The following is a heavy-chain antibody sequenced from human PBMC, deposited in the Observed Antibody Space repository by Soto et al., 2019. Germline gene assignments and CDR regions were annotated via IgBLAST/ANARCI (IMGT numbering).Heavy chain of an antibody. CDR1: GITFNTFA. J-gene: IGHJ3*02. CDR2: IGNSET. Sequence: PGGSLRLSCVASGITFNTFAMSWVRQAPGKGLEWVSTIGNSETYYVDSEKGRFTISRDMSKNALCLQMDSLSDEDTAVYYCGQDRMDHSAVCDPFDSWGPGTIVTVSS. CDR3: GQDRMDHSAVCDPFDS. V-gene: IGHV3-23*01. D-gene: IGHD1-26*01.